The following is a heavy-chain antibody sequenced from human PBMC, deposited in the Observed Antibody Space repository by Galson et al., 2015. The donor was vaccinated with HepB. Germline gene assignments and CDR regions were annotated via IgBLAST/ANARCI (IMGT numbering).Heavy chain of an antibody. CDR1: GFTFSSYG. CDR2: IWYDGSNK. J-gene: IGHJ4*02. V-gene: IGHV3-33*08. CDR3: ARGKMATKTGYFDY. Sequence: SLRLSCAASGFTFSSYGMHWVRQAPGKGLEWVAVIWYDGSNKYYADSVKGRFTISRDNSKNTLYLQMNSLRAEDTAVYCCARGKMATKTGYFDYWGQGTLVTVSS. D-gene: IGHD5-24*01.